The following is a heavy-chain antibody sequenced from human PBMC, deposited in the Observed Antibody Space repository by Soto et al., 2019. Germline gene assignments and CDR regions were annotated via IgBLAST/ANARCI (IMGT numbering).Heavy chain of an antibody. Sequence: SVKVSCKASGCTFSSYAISWVRQAPGQGLEWMGGIIPIFGTANYAQKFQGRVTMTRNTSISTAYMELSSLRSEDTAVYYCARGLSSGWYYYGMDVWGQGTTVTVSS. D-gene: IGHD6-19*01. J-gene: IGHJ6*02. V-gene: IGHV1-69*05. CDR3: ARGLSSGWYYYGMDV. CDR1: GCTFSSYA. CDR2: IIPIFGTA.